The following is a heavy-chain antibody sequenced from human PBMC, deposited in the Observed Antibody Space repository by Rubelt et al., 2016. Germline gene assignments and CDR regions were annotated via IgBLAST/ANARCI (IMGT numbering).Heavy chain of an antibody. J-gene: IGHJ4*02. CDR3: ARTGYCSGGTCYSVVDY. CDR1: GGSISSSSYY. Sequence: QLQLQESGPGLVKPSETLSLTCTVSGGSISSSSYYWGWIRQPPGKGLEWIGSIYYSGSTYYNPSLKSRVTISVDTSKNQFSLKLRSVTAADTAVYYCARTGYCSGGTCYSVVDYWGQGTLVTVSS. CDR2: IYYSGST. V-gene: IGHV4-39*01. D-gene: IGHD2-15*01.